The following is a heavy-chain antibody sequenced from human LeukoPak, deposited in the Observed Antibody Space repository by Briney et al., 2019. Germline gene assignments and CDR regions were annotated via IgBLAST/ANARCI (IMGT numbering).Heavy chain of an antibody. Sequence: PGGSLRLSCAASGFTFSRTWMSWVRQTPGKGLEWVARIKGENDGGTTDYAAPVKGRFTISRDDSKNILYLQMNSLKTEDTAMYFCTAENQYKYYYWGQGSLVTVSS. CDR2: IKGENDGGTT. J-gene: IGHJ4*02. CDR1: GFTFSRTW. D-gene: IGHD1-14*01. V-gene: IGHV3-15*01. CDR3: TAENQYKYYY.